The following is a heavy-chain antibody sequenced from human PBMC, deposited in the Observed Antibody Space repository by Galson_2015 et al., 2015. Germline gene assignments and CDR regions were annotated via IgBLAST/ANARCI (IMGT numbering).Heavy chain of an antibody. CDR1: GFTFSSYA. J-gene: IGHJ5*02. Sequence: SLRLSCAASGFTFSSYAMHWVRQAPGKGLEWVAVISYDGSNKYYADSVKGRFTISRDNSKNTLYLQMNSLRAEDTAVYYCAKVVVAATSWFDPWGQGTLVTVSS. D-gene: IGHD2-15*01. CDR3: AKVVVAATSWFDP. CDR2: ISYDGSNK. V-gene: IGHV3-30-3*01.